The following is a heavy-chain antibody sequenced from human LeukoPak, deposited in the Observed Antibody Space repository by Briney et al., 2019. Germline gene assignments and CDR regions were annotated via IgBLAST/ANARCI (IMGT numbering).Heavy chain of an antibody. Sequence: GSLRLSCAASGFTFSSYGMSWVRQAPGKGLEWVSAISGSGGSTYYADSVRGRFTISRDNSKSTLSLQMNSLRADDTAIYYCATYRQVLLPFESWGQGTLVTVSS. CDR3: ATYRQVLLPFES. D-gene: IGHD2-8*02. CDR1: GFTFSSYG. V-gene: IGHV3-23*01. J-gene: IGHJ4*02. CDR2: ISGSGGST.